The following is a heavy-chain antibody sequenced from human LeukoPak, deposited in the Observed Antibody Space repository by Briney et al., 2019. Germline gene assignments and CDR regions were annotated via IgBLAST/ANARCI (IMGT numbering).Heavy chain of an antibody. J-gene: IGHJ4*02. V-gene: IGHV4-59*01. Sequence: SETLSLTCTVSGGPLSSFSWTWIRQPPGKGLEWIGSIYSKSATYNPSLKSRVAISMEPSKNQFSLRVNSVTAADTPVYYCARDTTVASGMQFWGQGILVTVSS. CDR3: ARDTTVASGMQF. D-gene: IGHD6-19*01. CDR2: IYSKSA. CDR1: GGPLSSFS.